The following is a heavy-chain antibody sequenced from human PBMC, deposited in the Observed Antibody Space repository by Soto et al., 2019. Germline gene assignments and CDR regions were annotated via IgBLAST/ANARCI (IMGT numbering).Heavy chain of an antibody. Sequence: PSETLSLTSIVSGDSIRSFTEHWGWIRQPPGKGLEWIGSIDYSGTTFFSPSLKSRVSISLDTSKNEFSLKVNSVTAADTAVYYCTREKWVATDFYGLDVWGQGTTVTV. J-gene: IGHJ6*02. CDR1: GDSIRSFTEH. CDR3: TREKWVATDFYGLDV. D-gene: IGHD6-19*01. CDR2: IDYSGTT. V-gene: IGHV4-39*02.